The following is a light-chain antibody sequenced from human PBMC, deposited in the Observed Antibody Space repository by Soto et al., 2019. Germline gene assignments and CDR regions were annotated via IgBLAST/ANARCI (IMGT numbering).Light chain of an antibody. CDR2: AAS. CDR3: QQSYSTPRT. J-gene: IGKJ1*01. V-gene: IGKV1-39*01. CDR1: HIISSY. Sequence: DIPMTQSPSSLSASVRDRVTITCRASHIISSYLNWYQQKPGKAPKLLIYAASSLQSGVPSRFSGSGSGTDFTLTVSSLQPEDFATYFCQQSYSTPRTFGQGTKVEVK.